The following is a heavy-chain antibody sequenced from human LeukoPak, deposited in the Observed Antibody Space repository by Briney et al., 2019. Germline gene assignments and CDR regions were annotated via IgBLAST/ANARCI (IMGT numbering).Heavy chain of an antibody. Sequence: SETLSLTCTVSGGSISSYYWSWIRQPAGKGLEWIGRIYTSGSTNYNPSLKSRVTMSVDTSKNQFSLKQSSVTAADTAVYYCARDRGIAARQGDYYYYGMDVWGQGTTVTVSS. CDR3: ARDRGIAARQGDYYYYGMDV. CDR1: GGSISSYY. V-gene: IGHV4-4*07. J-gene: IGHJ6*02. CDR2: IYTSGST. D-gene: IGHD6-6*01.